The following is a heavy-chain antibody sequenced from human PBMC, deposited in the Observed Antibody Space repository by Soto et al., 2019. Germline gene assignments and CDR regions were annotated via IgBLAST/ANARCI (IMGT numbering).Heavy chain of an antibody. CDR2: ITGRGAGT. Sequence: EVQLLESGGGLVQPGGSLRLSCAASGLTFSNYAMSWVRQAPGKGLEWVSAITGRGAGTYYADSVTGRFTISRDNSKNTLYLQVNSLRAEDTAVYYCAKGFYEGTATPRRDYWGQGTLVTVSS. CDR3: AKGFYEGTATPRRDY. J-gene: IGHJ4*02. V-gene: IGHV3-23*01. CDR1: GLTFSNYA. D-gene: IGHD3-16*01.